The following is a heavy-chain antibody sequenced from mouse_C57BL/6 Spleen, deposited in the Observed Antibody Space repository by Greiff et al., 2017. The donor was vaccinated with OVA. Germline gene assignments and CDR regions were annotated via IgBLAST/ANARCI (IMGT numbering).Heavy chain of an antibody. CDR2: ISYDGSN. CDR3: NYGYYFDY. D-gene: IGHD2-4*01. CDR1: GYSITSGYY. J-gene: IGHJ2*01. V-gene: IGHV3-6*01. Sequence: VQLKESGPGLVKPSQSLSLTCSVTGYSITSGYYWNWIRQFPGNKLEWMGYISYDGSNNYNPSLKNRISITRDTSKNQFFLKLNSVTTEDTATYYCNYGYYFDYWGQGTTLTVSS.